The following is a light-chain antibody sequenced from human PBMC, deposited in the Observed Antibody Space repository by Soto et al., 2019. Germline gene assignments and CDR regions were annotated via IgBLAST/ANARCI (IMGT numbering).Light chain of an antibody. V-gene: IGKV4-1*01. CDR2: WAS. Sequence: DIVMTQSPGSLAVPLGERATINCKSSHSVLYVSNNRNYLAWYQKKPGQPPKILISWASTRESGVPDRFSGSGSGTDFNLTISRLQAEDVAVYECHEHYSTTWTFGQGTKGDIK. J-gene: IGKJ1*01. CDR1: HSVLYVSNNRNY. CDR3: HEHYSTTWT.